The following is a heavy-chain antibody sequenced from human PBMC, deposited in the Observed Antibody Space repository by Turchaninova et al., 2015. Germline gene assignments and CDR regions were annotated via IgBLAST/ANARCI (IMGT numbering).Heavy chain of an antibody. J-gene: IGHJ2*01. V-gene: IGHV3-7*01. CDR1: GFNFGGYW. Sequence: QLVESGGGLVQPGGSLRLSCAASGFNFGGYWMGWVRQAQGKGVWWVANIKEDGSDKYYVASVKGRFTSSRDNAKNSLYVQMNSLRVEDTAVYYCARGYWNFDLWGRGTLVTASS. CDR2: IKEDGSDK. CDR3: ARGYWNFDL.